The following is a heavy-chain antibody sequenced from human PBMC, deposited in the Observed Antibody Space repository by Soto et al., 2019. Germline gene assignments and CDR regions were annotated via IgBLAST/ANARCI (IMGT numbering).Heavy chain of an antibody. J-gene: IGHJ3*02. CDR2: IIPIFGTA. D-gene: IGHD4-17*01. CDR1: GGTFSSYA. Sequence: AASVKVSCKASGGTFSSYAISWVRQAPGQGLEWMGGIIPIFGTANYAQKFQGRVTITADESTSTAYMELSSLRSEDTALYYCARGLRRPTTVTLFDAFDIWGQGTMVTVSS. CDR3: ARGLRRPTTVTLFDAFDI. V-gene: IGHV1-69*13.